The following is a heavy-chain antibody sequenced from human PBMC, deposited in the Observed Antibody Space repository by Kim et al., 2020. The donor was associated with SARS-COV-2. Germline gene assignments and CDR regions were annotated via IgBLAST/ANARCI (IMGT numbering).Heavy chain of an antibody. CDR3: AKDQSGDYYYYSGMDV. V-gene: IGHV3-23*01. J-gene: IGHJ6*02. Sequence: GGSLRLSCAASGFMFSSHAMTWVRQAPGKGLERVAIISAGGHSIYYADSVKGRFTVSRDNSKNTLYVQMNSLRAEDTALYFCAKDQSGDYYYYSGMDVWGPGTTVTVSS. CDR2: ISAGGHSI. D-gene: IGHD1-26*01. CDR1: GFMFSSHA.